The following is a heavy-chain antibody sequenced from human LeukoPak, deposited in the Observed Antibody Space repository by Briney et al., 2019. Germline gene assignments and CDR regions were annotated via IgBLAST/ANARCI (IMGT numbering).Heavy chain of an antibody. J-gene: IGHJ4*02. Sequence: GGSLRLSCAPSGFTFSSYAMSWVGQAPGKGREWVSEISGSSGSTYYADSVKGRFTISRDNSKNTLFLQMSSLRAEDTAVYYCAKHIVVVPAAGDSFDYWGQGTLVTVSS. V-gene: IGHV3-23*01. CDR1: GFTFSSYA. D-gene: IGHD2-2*01. CDR3: AKHIVVVPAAGDSFDY. CDR2: ISGSSGST.